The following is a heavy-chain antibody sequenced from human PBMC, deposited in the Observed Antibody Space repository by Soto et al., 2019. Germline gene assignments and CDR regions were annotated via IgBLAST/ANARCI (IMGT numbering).Heavy chain of an antibody. J-gene: IGHJ4*02. Sequence: EVQLLESVGDLIQPGGSLRLSCAASGFTFSSYAMSWVLQPPGKGLGWVSAISSSGGSTFYSDSVKGRFTISRDNSMNTLYLKMISLRAEDTAIYSGAKYQPMMQPRPHCVYWVPGTRVTASS. V-gene: IGHV3-23*01. D-gene: IGHD3-22*01. CDR2: ISSSGGST. CDR1: GFTFSSYA. CDR3: AKYQPMMQPRPHCVY.